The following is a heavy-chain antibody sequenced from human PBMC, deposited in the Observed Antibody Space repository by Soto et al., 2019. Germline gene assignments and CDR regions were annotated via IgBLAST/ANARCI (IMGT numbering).Heavy chain of an antibody. J-gene: IGHJ6*02. CDR1: GGSFSGYY. V-gene: IGHV4-34*01. CDR2: INHSGSS. Sequence: AETLSLTCAVYGGSFSGYYWSWIRQPPGKGLEWIGEINHSGSSNYNPSLKSRVTISVDTSKNQFSLKLSSVTAADTAVYYCARGPPTMDLRSGWYRGYYYYGTEVWGQENTVLGSS. CDR3: ARGPPTMDLRSGWYRGYYYYGTEV. D-gene: IGHD6-19*01.